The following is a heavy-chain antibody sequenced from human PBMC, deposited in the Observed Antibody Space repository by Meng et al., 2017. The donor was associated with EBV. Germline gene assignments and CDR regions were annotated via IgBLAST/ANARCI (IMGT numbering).Heavy chain of an antibody. CDR1: GFSLTTSGVG. CDR2: IYWDDDK. V-gene: IGHV2-5*02. CDR3: AHRRDEYSSSWYGWFDP. D-gene: IGHD6-13*01. Sequence: ITLRESCPTLVQPTAVLALSCSFLGFSLTTSGVGFGRIRKHPGKPVAGLALIYWDDDKRYSPSLKSRLTITKDTSKNQVVLTMTNMDPVDTATYYCAHRRDEYSSSWYGWFDPWGQGTLVTVSS. J-gene: IGHJ5*02.